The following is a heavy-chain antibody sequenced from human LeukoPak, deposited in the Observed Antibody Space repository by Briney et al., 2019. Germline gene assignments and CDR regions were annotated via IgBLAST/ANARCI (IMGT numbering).Heavy chain of an antibody. D-gene: IGHD6-19*01. Sequence: GGSLRLSCAASGFSFSSYEMNWVRQAPGKGLEWVSYISSSSTTIKYADSVKGRFTISRDNAKNSLFLQMNSLRDEDTAVYYCARVSAYSSGWPLLDYWGQGALVTVSS. CDR1: GFSFSSYE. J-gene: IGHJ4*02. CDR2: ISSSSTTI. CDR3: ARVSAYSSGWPLLDY. V-gene: IGHV3-48*02.